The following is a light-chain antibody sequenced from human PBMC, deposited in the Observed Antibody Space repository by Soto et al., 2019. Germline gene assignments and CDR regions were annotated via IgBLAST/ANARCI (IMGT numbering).Light chain of an antibody. CDR1: SSDVGGYNY. Sequence: QSALTQPASVSGSPGQSITIACTGTSSDVGGYNYVSWYQQHPGKAPKLMIYDVSNRPSGVSNRFSGSKSGNTASLTISGLQYEDEADYYCSSYTSSSTLYVFGTGTKLTVL. J-gene: IGLJ1*01. V-gene: IGLV2-14*01. CDR3: SSYTSSSTLYV. CDR2: DVS.